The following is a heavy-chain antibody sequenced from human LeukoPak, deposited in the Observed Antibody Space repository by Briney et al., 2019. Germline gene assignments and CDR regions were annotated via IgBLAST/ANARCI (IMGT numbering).Heavy chain of an antibody. V-gene: IGHV4-39*01. CDR2: IYYSGST. D-gene: IGHD5-18*01. CDR1: GGSISSSSYY. CDR3: ARLRDTAMEGYMDV. J-gene: IGHJ6*03. Sequence: SETLSLTCTVSGGSISSSSYYWGWIRQPPGEGLEWIGSIYYSGSTYYNPSLKSRVTISVDTSKNQFSLKLSSVTAADTAVYYCARLRDTAMEGYMDVWGKGTTVTVSS.